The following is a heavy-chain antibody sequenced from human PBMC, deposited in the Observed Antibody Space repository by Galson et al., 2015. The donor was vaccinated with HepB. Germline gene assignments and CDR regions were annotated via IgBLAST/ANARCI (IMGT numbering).Heavy chain of an antibody. V-gene: IGHV1-18*01. J-gene: IGHJ3*02. CDR1: GYTFTRNG. Sequence: SVKVSCKASGYTFTRNGISWVRQAPGQGLEWMGWISANIGNTNYAQKFQDGVTMTTETSTSTAYMELRSLTSDDTAVYYCARDVRYAFEMWGQGTMVTVSS. CDR3: ARDVRYAFEM. D-gene: IGHD3-10*01. CDR2: ISANIGNT.